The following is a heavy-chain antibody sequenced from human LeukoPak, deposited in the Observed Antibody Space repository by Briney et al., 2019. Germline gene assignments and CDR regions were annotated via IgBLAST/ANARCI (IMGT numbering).Heavy chain of an antibody. J-gene: IGHJ4*02. D-gene: IGHD4-17*01. Sequence: VASVKVSCKASGYTFTGYYMHLVRQAPGQGLEWMGRINPNSGGTNYAQKFQGRVTMTRDTSISTAYMELSRLRSDDTAVYYCARDPPRVTTWQNVDYWGQGTLVTVSS. V-gene: IGHV1-2*06. CDR2: INPNSGGT. CDR1: GYTFTGYY. CDR3: ARDPPRVTTWQNVDY.